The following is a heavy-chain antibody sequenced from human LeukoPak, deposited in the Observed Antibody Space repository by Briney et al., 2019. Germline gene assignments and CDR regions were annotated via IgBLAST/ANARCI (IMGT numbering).Heavy chain of an antibody. CDR1: GFTFSSYS. CDR3: ARAGITIFGVGSRGAFDI. Sequence: GGSLRLSFGASGFTFSSYSMNWVRQAPGKGLEWVSSISSSSSYIYYADSEKGRFTISRDNAKNSLYLQMNSLRAEDTAVYYCARAGITIFGVGSRGAFDIWGQGTMVTVSS. CDR2: ISSSSSYI. J-gene: IGHJ3*02. D-gene: IGHD3-3*01. V-gene: IGHV3-21*01.